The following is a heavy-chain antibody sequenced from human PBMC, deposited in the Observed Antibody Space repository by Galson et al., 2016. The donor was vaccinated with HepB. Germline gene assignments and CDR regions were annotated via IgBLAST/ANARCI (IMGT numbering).Heavy chain of an antibody. Sequence: SVKVSCKASGYNSTDDYMHWVRQAPGQGLEWMGWINPNSGGTNYPQKFQDRVTMTTDTSISTAYMELSSLRSDDTAVYYCTRERYNSGWPLFPHDHYGMDVWGRGTTVTVSS. CDR3: TRERYNSGWPLFPHDHYGMDV. CDR2: INPNSGGT. CDR1: GYNSTDDY. V-gene: IGHV1-2*02. D-gene: IGHD6-19*01. J-gene: IGHJ6*01.